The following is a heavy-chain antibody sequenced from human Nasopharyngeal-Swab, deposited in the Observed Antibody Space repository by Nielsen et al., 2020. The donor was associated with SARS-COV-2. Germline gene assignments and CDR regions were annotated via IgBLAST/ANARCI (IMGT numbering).Heavy chain of an antibody. CDR3: ARLDARTIIWGGMDV. V-gene: IGHV4-34*01. CDR2: IYYSGST. Sequence: WICQPPGKGLEWIGNIYYSGSTNYNPSLKSRVTISVDTSKNQFSLKLSSVTAADTAVYYCARLDARTIIWGGMDVWGQGTTVTVSS. D-gene: IGHD3-16*01. J-gene: IGHJ6*02.